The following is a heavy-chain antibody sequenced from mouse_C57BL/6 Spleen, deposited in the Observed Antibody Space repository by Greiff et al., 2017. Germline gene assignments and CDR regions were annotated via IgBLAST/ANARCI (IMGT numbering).Heavy chain of an antibody. J-gene: IGHJ4*01. V-gene: IGHV10-1*01. CDR2: IRSKSNNYAT. D-gene: IGHD3-1*01. CDR3: VRHNTAPYAMDY. Sequence: EVQLVESGGGLVQPKGSLKLSCAASGFSFNTYAMNWVRQAPGQGLEWVARIRSKSNNYATYYADSMKDRFTISRDDSESMLYLQMNNLKTEDTAMYYCVRHNTAPYAMDYWGQGTSVTVSS. CDR1: GFSFNTYA.